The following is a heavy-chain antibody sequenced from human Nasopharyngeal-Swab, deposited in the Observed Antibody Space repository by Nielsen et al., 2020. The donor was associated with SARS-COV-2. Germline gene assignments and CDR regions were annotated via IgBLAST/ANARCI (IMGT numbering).Heavy chain of an antibody. CDR3: ARDPGAGY. J-gene: IGHJ4*02. CDR2: INSDGSST. Sequence: VRQAPGKGLVWVSRINSDGSSTSYADSVKGRFTISRDNSKNTLYLQMNSLRAEDTAVYYCARDPGAGYWGQGTLVTVSS. V-gene: IGHV3-74*01.